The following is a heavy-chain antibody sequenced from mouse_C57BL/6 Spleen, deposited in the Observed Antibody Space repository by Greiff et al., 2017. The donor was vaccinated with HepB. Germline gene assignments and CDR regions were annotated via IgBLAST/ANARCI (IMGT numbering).Heavy chain of an antibody. J-gene: IGHJ3*01. V-gene: IGHV1-55*01. Sequence: QVQLQQPGAELVKPGASVKMSCKASGYTFTSYWITWVKQRPGQGLEWIGDIYPGSGSTNYNEKFKSKATLTVDTSSSTAYMQLSSLTSEDSAVYYCARYNGNLAGFAYWGQGTLVTVSA. D-gene: IGHD2-1*01. CDR1: GYTFTSYW. CDR2: IYPGSGST. CDR3: ARYNGNLAGFAY.